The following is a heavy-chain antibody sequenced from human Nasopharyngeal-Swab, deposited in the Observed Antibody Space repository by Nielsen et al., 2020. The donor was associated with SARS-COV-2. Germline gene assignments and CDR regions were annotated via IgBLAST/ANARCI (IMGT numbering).Heavy chain of an antibody. V-gene: IGHV3-23*01. D-gene: IGHD1-26*01. CDR2: ISGSGGST. J-gene: IGHJ4*02. Sequence: GESLKISCAASGFTFSSYAMSWVRQAPGKGLEWVSAISGSGGSTYYADSVKGRFTISRDNSKNTLYLQMNSLRAEDTAVYYCARPSGSYYDLGVDYWGQGTLVTVSS. CDR3: ARPSGSYYDLGVDY. CDR1: GFTFSSYA.